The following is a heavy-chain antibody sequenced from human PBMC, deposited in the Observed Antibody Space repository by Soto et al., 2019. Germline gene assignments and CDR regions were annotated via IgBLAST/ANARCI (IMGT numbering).Heavy chain of an antibody. Sequence: QVQLVQSGAGVKKPGASVKVSCRASGYTFTNYAVHWVRQAPGQRLEWMGWINAGNGNTEYSQKFQGRVTITRDSSASTVYMEVSSLRSEDTAVYFCARGVCSGCYNSDYWGQGTLVTVSS. J-gene: IGHJ4*02. CDR2: INAGNGNT. CDR1: GYTFTNYA. V-gene: IGHV1-3*01. D-gene: IGHD6-19*01. CDR3: ARGVCSGCYNSDY.